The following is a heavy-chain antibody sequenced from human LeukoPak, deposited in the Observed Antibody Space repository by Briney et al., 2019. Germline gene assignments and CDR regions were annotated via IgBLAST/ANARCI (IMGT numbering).Heavy chain of an antibody. CDR2: ITGNNGNT. CDR3: ARDQRNSGSYRFEY. J-gene: IGHJ4*02. CDR1: GYTFSGYG. V-gene: IGHV1-18*01. D-gene: IGHD1-26*01. Sequence: ASVKVSCKTSGYTFSGYGISWVRQAPEQGFGGLGWITGNNGNTNYAPSLQGRVTMTKDTSTNTAYMELTSLRSDDTAVYYCARDQRNSGSYRFEYWGQGTLVTVSS.